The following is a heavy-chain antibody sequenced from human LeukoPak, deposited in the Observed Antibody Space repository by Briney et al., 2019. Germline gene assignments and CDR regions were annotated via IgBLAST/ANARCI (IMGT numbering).Heavy chain of an antibody. CDR3: ARWGRDYYDSSGPRVDYFDY. CDR2: IYYSGST. D-gene: IGHD3-22*01. Sequence: SETLSLTCTVSGGSIGSSSYYWGWIRQPPGKGLEWIGSIYYSGSTYYNPSLKSRVTISVDTSKNQFSLKLSSVTAADTAVYYCARWGRDYYDSSGPRVDYFDYWGQGTLVTVSS. V-gene: IGHV4-39*01. CDR1: GGSIGSSSYY. J-gene: IGHJ4*02.